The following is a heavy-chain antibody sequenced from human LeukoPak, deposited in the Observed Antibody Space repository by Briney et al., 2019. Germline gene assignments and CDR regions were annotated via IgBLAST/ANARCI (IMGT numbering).Heavy chain of an antibody. CDR2: IYHSGST. V-gene: IGHV4-30-2*01. CDR1: GGSISSGGYY. CDR3: ARVDYYDSSGSNWFDP. Sequence: SQTLSLTCTVSGGSISSGGYYWSWIRQPPGKGLEWIGYIYHSGSTYYNPSLKSRVTISVDRSKNQFSLKLSSVTAADTAVYYCARVDYYDSSGSNWFDPWGQGTLVTVSS. D-gene: IGHD3-22*01. J-gene: IGHJ5*02.